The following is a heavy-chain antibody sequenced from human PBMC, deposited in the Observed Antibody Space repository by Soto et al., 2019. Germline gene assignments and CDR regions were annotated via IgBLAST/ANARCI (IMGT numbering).Heavy chain of an antibody. D-gene: IGHD2-8*01. V-gene: IGHV1-18*04. J-gene: IGHJ4*03. CDR1: GHTFTSSG. CDR2: ISTHNGNT. CDR3: AREGILRPHDAYDI. Sequence: GASVKVSCKASGHTFTSSGISWVRRAPGQRLEWMGWISTHNGNTIYAPSVQDRVTLTTQISTNIAYMELRNLRYDDTAVYYCAREGILRPHDAYDIWGQGTLVTVSS.